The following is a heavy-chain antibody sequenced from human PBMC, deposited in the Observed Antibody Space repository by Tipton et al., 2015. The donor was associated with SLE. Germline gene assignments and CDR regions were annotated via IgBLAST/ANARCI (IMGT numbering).Heavy chain of an antibody. Sequence: GLVKPSETLSLTCTVSGGSISSGSYYWSWIRQPAGKGLEWIGRIYTSGSTNYNPSLKSRVIISVDTSKNQFSLKLSSVTAADTAVYYCARERWSGYFDLWGRGTLVTVSS. CDR3: ARERWSGYFDL. D-gene: IGHD2-15*01. V-gene: IGHV4-61*02. J-gene: IGHJ2*01. CDR2: IYTSGST. CDR1: GGSISSGSYY.